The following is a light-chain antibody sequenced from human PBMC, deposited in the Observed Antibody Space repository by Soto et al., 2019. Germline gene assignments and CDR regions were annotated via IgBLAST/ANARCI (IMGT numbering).Light chain of an antibody. CDR1: SSNIGSNT. Sequence: QPVLTQPPSASGTPGQRVTISCSGSSSNIGSNTVNWYQQLPGTAPKLLIYSNNQRPSVVPDRFSGSKSGTSASLAISGLQSEDEADYYCAAWDDSLNGYVVFGGGTKLTVL. CDR2: SNN. CDR3: AAWDDSLNGYVV. J-gene: IGLJ2*01. V-gene: IGLV1-44*01.